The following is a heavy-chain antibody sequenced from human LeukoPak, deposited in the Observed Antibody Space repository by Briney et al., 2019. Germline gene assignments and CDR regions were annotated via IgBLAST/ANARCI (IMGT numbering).Heavy chain of an antibody. CDR3: ARGGVPANSGWSTTPGAFDI. D-gene: IGHD6-19*01. V-gene: IGHV1-8*03. CDR2: MNPNSGNT. J-gene: IGHJ3*02. CDR1: GYTFTSYD. Sequence: GASVKVSCKASGYTFTSYDFNWVRQATGQGLEWMGWMNPNSGNTGYAQKFQGRVTITRNTSISTAYMELSSLRSEDTAVYYCARGGVPANSGWSTTPGAFDIWGQGTMVTVSS.